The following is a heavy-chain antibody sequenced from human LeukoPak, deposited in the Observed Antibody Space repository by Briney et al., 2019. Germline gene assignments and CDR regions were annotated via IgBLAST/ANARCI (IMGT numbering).Heavy chain of an antibody. CDR2: IIHSGST. V-gene: IGHV4-34*12. J-gene: IGHJ6*03. CDR1: GGSFSGYY. CDR3: ARRPHYYYMDV. Sequence: SETLSLTCAVYGGSFSGYYWSWIRQPPGKGLEWIGEIIHSGSTNYNPSLKSRVTISVDTSKGQFSLRVSSVTAADTAVYWCARRPHYYYMDVWGKGTTVTISS.